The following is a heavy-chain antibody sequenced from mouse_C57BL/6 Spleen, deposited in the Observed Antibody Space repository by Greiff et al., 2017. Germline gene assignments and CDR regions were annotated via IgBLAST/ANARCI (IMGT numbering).Heavy chain of an antibody. CDR3: ARDGYYSTWCAY. Sequence: EVQVVESGPELVKPGASVKISCKASGYSFTGYYMNWVKQSPEKSLEWIGEINPSTGGTTYNQKFKAKATLTVDKSSSTAYMQLKSLTSEDSAVYYCARDGYYSTWCAYWGQGTLVTVSA. V-gene: IGHV1-42*01. CDR2: INPSTGGT. J-gene: IGHJ3*01. CDR1: GYSFTGYY. D-gene: IGHD2-3*01.